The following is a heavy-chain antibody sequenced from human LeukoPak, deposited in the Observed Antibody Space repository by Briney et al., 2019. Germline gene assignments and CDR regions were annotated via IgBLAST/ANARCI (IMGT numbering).Heavy chain of an antibody. J-gene: IGHJ6*02. D-gene: IGHD6-13*01. CDR1: GFTFSGSA. CDR2: IRSKANGYAT. Sequence: GGSLRLSCAASGFTFSGSAMHWVRQASGKGLEWVGRIRSKANGYATAYAASVKGRFTISRDDSKNTAYLQMNSLKTEDTAVYYCTSPTEKIAAASTDYYGMDVWGQGTTVTVSS. V-gene: IGHV3-73*01. CDR3: TSPTEKIAAASTDYYGMDV.